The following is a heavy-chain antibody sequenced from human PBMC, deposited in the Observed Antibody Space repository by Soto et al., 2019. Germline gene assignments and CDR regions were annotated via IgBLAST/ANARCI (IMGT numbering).Heavy chain of an antibody. CDR1: GFTFSSYS. D-gene: IGHD3-10*01. J-gene: IGHJ3*02. Sequence: GGSLRLSCAASGFTFSSYSMNWVRQAPGKGLEWVSYISSSSSTIYYADSVKGGLTISRGNAKNSLYLQTNSLRAEDTAVYYCARTVYGSGSYWVNAFDIWGQGTMVTVSS. CDR3: ARTVYGSGSYWVNAFDI. V-gene: IGHV3-48*01. CDR2: ISSSSSTI.